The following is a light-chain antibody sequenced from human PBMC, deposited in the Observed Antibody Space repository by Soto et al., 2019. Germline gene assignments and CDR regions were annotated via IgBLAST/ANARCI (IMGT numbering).Light chain of an antibody. CDR3: QSYDSSLRGVV. Sequence: QLVLTKPPSVSGAPGQRVTISCTGSSSNIGAGYDVHWYQQLPGTAPKLLIYGNSNRPSGVPDRFSGSKSGTSASLAITGLQAEDEADYYCQSYDSSLRGVVFGGGTKLTVL. J-gene: IGLJ2*01. CDR2: GNS. V-gene: IGLV1-40*01. CDR1: SSNIGAGYD.